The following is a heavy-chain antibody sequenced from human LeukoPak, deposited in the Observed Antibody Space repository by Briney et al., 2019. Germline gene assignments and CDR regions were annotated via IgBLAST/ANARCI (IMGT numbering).Heavy chain of an antibody. D-gene: IGHD1-7*01. Sequence: ASVKVSCKASGYTFTSYYMHWVRQAPGQGLEWMGIINPSGGSTSYAQKFQGRVTMTRDTSTSTVYMELSSLRSEDTAVYYCARAKTITGTTHCLDYWGPGTLVTVSS. V-gene: IGHV1-46*01. J-gene: IGHJ4*02. CDR2: INPSGGST. CDR1: GYTFTSYY. CDR3: ARAKTITGTTHCLDY.